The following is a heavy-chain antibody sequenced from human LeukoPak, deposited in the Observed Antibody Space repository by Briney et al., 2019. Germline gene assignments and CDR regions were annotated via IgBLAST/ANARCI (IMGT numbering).Heavy chain of an antibody. CDR2: MNPNSGNT. J-gene: IGHJ6*02. Sequence: ASVKVSCKASGYTFTSYDINWARQATGQGLEWMGWMNPNSGNTGYAQKFQGRVTMTRNTSISTAYMELSSLRSEDTAVYYCARGGSGYTIFGVVIGYYGMDVWGQGTTVTVSS. V-gene: IGHV1-8*01. CDR3: ARGGSGYTIFGVVIGYYGMDV. CDR1: GYTFTSYD. D-gene: IGHD3-3*01.